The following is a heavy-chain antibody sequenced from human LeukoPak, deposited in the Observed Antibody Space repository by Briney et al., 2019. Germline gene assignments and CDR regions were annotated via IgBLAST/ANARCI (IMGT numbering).Heavy chain of an antibody. Sequence: GGSLRLSCAASGFTFSSYATSWVRQAPGKGLEWVSGISGSGSTTYYADSVKGRFTISRDNSKNTLYLQMNSPRAEDTAVYYCAAIYCGSTSCYAFDHWGQGTLVTVSS. D-gene: IGHD2-2*01. CDR1: GFTFSSYA. CDR2: ISGSGSTT. CDR3: AAIYCGSTSCYAFDH. V-gene: IGHV3-23*01. J-gene: IGHJ4*02.